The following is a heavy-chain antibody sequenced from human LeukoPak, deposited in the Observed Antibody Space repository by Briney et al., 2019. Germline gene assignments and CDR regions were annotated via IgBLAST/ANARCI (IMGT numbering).Heavy chain of an antibody. CDR2: IYYSGST. D-gene: IGHD2-2*01. CDR3: ARVPRYCSSTSCYLVWFDP. V-gene: IGHV4-30-4*08. CDR1: GGSISSGDYY. J-gene: IGHJ5*02. Sequence: SETLSLTCTVSGGSISSGDYYWSWIRQPPGKGLEWIGYIYYSGSTYYNPSLKSRVTISVDTSKNQFSLKLSSVTAADTAVYCCARVPRYCSSTSCYLVWFDPWGQGTLVTVSS.